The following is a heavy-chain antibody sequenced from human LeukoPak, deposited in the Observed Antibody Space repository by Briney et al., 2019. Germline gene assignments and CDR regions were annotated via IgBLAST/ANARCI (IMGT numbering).Heavy chain of an antibody. CDR3: ARESGHSNSHDAFDI. CDR2: ISYDGSNK. Sequence: PGRSLRLSCAVSGFTFSSYAMHWVRQAPGKGLEWVAVISYDGSNKYYADSVKGRFTISRDNSKNTLYLQMNSLRAEDTAVYYCARESGHSNSHDAFDIWGQGTMVTVSS. J-gene: IGHJ3*02. V-gene: IGHV3-30-3*01. CDR1: GFTFSSYA. D-gene: IGHD6-13*01.